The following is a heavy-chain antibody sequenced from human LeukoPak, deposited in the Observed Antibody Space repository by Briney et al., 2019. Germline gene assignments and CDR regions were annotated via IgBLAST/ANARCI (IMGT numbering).Heavy chain of an antibody. V-gene: IGHV1-8*03. CDR2: MNPNSGNT. J-gene: IGHJ5*02. CDR3: ARGGYCSSTSCYMRSPFDP. CDR1: GYTFTSYD. Sequence: GASVKVSCKASGYTFTSYDINWVRQATGQGLEWMRWMNPNSGNTGYAQKFQGRVTITRDTPISTAYMELSTLRSQATAVYYCARGGYCSSTSCYMRSPFDPWGQGTLVTVSS. D-gene: IGHD2-2*02.